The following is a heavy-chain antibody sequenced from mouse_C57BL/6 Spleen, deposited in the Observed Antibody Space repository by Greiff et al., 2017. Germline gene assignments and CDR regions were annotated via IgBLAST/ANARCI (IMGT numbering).Heavy chain of an antibody. V-gene: IGHV5-6*02. D-gene: IGHD4-1*02. CDR3: ARLNWDVGDY. J-gene: IGHJ2*01. CDR2: ISSGGSYT. Sequence: DVMLVESGGDLVKPGGSLKLSCAASGFTFSSYGMSWVRQTPDKRLEWVATISSGGSYTYYPDSVKGRFTISRDNAKNTLYLQMSSLKSEDTAMYYCARLNWDVGDYWGQGTTLTVSS. CDR1: GFTFSSYG.